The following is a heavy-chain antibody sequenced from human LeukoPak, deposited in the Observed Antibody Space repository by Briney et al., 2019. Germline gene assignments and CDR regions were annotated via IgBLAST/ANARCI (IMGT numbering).Heavy chain of an antibody. V-gene: IGHV4-4*07. Sequence: SVTLSLTCTVSGGSISSYYWNWIRQPAGKGLEWIGRIYISGSTNYNPSLKSRVTMSIDTSKNQISLKLRSVTATDTAVYYCARDDWGYWGQGTTVTVSS. CDR1: GGSISSYY. D-gene: IGHD3-9*01. J-gene: IGHJ4*02. CDR2: IYISGST. CDR3: ARDDWGY.